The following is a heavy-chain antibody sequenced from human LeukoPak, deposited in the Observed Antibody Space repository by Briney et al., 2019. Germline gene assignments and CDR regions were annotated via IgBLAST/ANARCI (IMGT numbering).Heavy chain of an antibody. D-gene: IGHD4-17*01. Sequence: GTSLRLSCVASGFTFTTYAEHWVRQAPRKGLEWVALTTPDGSSRFYADSVKGRFTIFRDNSKDTLFLQMNSLGAEDTPVYYFAKDLAHGDYPPLDLWGQGTLVTVSS. CDR2: TTPDGSSR. CDR1: GFTFTTYA. CDR3: AKDLAHGDYPPLDL. V-gene: IGHV3-30*18. J-gene: IGHJ5*02.